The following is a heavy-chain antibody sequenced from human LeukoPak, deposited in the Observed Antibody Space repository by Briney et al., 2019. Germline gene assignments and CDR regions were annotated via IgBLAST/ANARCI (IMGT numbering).Heavy chain of an antibody. Sequence: GASVKVSCKASGGTFSSYAISWVRQAPGQGLEWMGGIIPIFGTANYAQKFQGRVTITADESTSTAYMELSSLRSEDTAVYYCATDRNGKYRSGIYYGMDVWGQGTPSPSP. V-gene: IGHV1-69*13. D-gene: IGHD3-10*01. J-gene: IGHJ6*02. CDR3: ATDRNGKYRSGIYYGMDV. CDR2: IIPIFGTA. CDR1: GGTFSSYA.